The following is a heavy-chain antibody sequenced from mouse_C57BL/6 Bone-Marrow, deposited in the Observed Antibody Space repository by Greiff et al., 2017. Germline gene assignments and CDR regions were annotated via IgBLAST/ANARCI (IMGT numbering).Heavy chain of an antibody. V-gene: IGHV2-2*01. CDR2: IWSGGST. Sequence: QVQLKESGPGLVQPSQSLSITCTVSGFSLTSYGVHWVRQSPGKGLEWLGVIWSGGSTDYNAAFISRLSISKDNSKSQVFFKMNSLQADDTAIYYCARNTLLRYPYAMDYWGQGTSVTVSS. J-gene: IGHJ4*01. CDR1: GFSLTSYG. CDR3: ARNTLLRYPYAMDY. D-gene: IGHD1-1*01.